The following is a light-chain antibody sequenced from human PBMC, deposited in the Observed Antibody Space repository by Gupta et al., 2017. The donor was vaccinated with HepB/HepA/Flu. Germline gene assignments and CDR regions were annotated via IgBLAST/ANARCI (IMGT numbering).Light chain of an antibody. J-gene: IGLJ2*01. V-gene: IGLV1-51*01. Sequence: QSVLTQPPSVSAAPGEKVPISCSGSRSNIGNNFVSWYQQVPGTAPKLLIYENNKRPSGIPDRFSGSKSGTSATLGISGLQTGDEADYYCGTWDSSLSGGEVVFGGGTKLTVL. CDR1: RSNIGNNF. CDR3: GTWDSSLSGGEVV. CDR2: ENN.